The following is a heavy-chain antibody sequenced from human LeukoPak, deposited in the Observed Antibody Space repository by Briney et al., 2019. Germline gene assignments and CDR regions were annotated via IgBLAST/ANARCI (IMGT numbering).Heavy chain of an antibody. CDR3: ARAVDTAMPFDY. J-gene: IGHJ4*02. Sequence: ASVKVSCKASRGTFSSYAISWVRQAPGQGLEWVGRILPILGIANYAQKFQGRVTITADKSTSTAYMELSSLRSEDTAVYYCARAVDTAMPFDYWGQGTLVTVSS. CDR1: RGTFSSYA. CDR2: ILPILGIA. V-gene: IGHV1-69*04. D-gene: IGHD5-18*01.